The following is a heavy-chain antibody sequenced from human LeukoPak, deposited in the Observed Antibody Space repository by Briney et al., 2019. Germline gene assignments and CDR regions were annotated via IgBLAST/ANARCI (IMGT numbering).Heavy chain of an antibody. V-gene: IGHV4-59*01. D-gene: IGHD3-16*02. CDR3: AWGGSYPPY. J-gene: IGHJ4*02. Sequence: PSETLSLTCTVSGGSISSYYWSWIRQPPGKGLEWIGYIYYSGSTNYNPSLKSRVTISVDTSKNQFSLKLSSVTAADTAVYYCAWGGSYPPYWGQGTLVTVSS. CDR2: IYYSGST. CDR1: GGSISSYY.